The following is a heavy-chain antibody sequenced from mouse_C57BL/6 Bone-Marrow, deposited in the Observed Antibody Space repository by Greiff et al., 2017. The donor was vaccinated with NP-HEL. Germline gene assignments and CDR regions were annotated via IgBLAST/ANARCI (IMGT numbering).Heavy chain of an antibody. J-gene: IGHJ4*01. V-gene: IGHV1-54*01. CDR1: GYAFTNYL. CDR3: ASPITTVVGDYYAMDY. D-gene: IGHD1-1*01. CDR2: INPGSGGT. Sequence: VQLQQSGAELVRPGTSVKVSCKASGYAFTNYLIEWVKQRSGQGLEWIGVINPGSGGTNYNEKFKGKATLTADKSSSTAYMQLSSLTSEDSAVYFCASPITTVVGDYYAMDYWGQGTSVTVSS.